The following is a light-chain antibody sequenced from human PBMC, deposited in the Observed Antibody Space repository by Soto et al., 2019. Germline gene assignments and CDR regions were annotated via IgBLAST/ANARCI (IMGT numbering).Light chain of an antibody. CDR2: KAS. CDR1: QTISSW. V-gene: IGKV1-5*03. CDR3: QQYNSYSVT. Sequence: IQMTQSPSTLSGSVGDRVTITCRASQTISSWLAWYQQKPGKAPKLLIYKASTLKSGVTSRFSGSGSGTEFTLTISSLQPDDFATYYCQQYNSYSVTFGQGTKVDIK. J-gene: IGKJ1*01.